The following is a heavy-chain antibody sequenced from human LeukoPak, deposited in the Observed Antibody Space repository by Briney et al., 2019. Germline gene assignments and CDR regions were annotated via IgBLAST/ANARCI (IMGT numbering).Heavy chain of an antibody. D-gene: IGHD3-10*01. CDR3: ARDRGSGSYSYFDY. CDR2: IYTSGST. Sequence: SETLSLTCTVSGGSISSDAYYWSWIRQPAGKGLEWIGRIYTSGSTNYNPSLKSRVTMSVDTSKNQFSLKLSSVTAADTAVYYCARDRGSGSYSYFDYWGQGTLVTVSS. CDR1: GGSISSDAYY. V-gene: IGHV4-61*02. J-gene: IGHJ4*02.